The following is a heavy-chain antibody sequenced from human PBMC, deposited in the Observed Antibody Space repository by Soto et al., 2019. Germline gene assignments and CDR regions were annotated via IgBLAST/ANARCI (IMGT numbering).Heavy chain of an antibody. CDR2: INPSGGST. D-gene: IGHD2-15*01. Sequence: QVQLVKSGAEVKKPGASVKVSCKASGYTFTSYYMHWVRQAPGQGLEWMGIINPSGGSTSYAQKSRGRVTMALDTSTSTVYMELSSLRSEDTAVYYCAAHHGSDGRSYFGYWGKGTLLTVSS. V-gene: IGHV1-46*01. J-gene: IGHJ4*02. CDR1: GYTFTSYY. CDR3: AAHHGSDGRSYFGY.